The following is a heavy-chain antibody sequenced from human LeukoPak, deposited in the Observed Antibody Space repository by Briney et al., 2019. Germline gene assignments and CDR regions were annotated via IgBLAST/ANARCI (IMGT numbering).Heavy chain of an antibody. CDR3: AKDHPRGESVDY. D-gene: IGHD3-16*01. J-gene: IGHJ4*02. CDR2: ISYDGSNK. Sequence: GGSLRLSCAASGFTFSSYGMHRVRQAPGKGLEWVAVISYDGSNKYYADSVKGRFTISRDNSKNMLYLQMNSLRAEDTAVYYCAKDHPRGESVDYWGQGTLVTVSS. V-gene: IGHV3-30*18. CDR1: GFTFSSYG.